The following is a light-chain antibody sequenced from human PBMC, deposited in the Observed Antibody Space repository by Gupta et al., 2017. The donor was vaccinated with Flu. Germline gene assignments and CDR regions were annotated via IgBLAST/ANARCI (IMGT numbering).Light chain of an antibody. CDR3: QHLRSWPPIT. V-gene: IGKV3-11*01. Sequence: ATLSLSPGEIATLSCRASQSVSSYLAWYKQKPGQAPRLLIYDASNRDTGIPARFSGSGSGTDFTLTISSREPEDFAVYYCQHLRSWPPITFGRGTKVEIK. J-gene: IGKJ4*01. CDR2: DAS. CDR1: QSVSSY.